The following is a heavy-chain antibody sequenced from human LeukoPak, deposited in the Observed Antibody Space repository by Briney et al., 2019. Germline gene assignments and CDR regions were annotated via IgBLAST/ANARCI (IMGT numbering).Heavy chain of an antibody. CDR1: GFTFSSYG. CDR3: ASIPIHSWSYY. V-gene: IGHV3-30*03. CDR2: ISYDGSNK. J-gene: IGHJ4*02. Sequence: GRSLRLSCAASGFTFSSYGMRWVRQAPGKGLEWVAVISYDGSNKYYAGSVKGRFTISRDNSKNTLYLQMNSLRAEDTAVYYCASIPIHSWSYYVGQGTLVTVSS. D-gene: IGHD1-26*01.